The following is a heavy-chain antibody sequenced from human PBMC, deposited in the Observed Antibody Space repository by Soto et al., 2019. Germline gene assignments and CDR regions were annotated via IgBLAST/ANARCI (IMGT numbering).Heavy chain of an antibody. D-gene: IGHD6-13*01. CDR3: ARSPSAAAGSTLGWFAP. CDR1: GGTFSNYA. CDR2: IIPIFGTA. J-gene: IGHJ5*02. Sequence: QVQLVQSGAEVKRPGSSVKVSCKASGGTFSNYAISWVRRAPGQGLEWMGGIIPIFGTANYAQKFQARVTITADESTSTAYMELNSLRSEDTAMYYCARSPSAAAGSTLGWFAPWGQGTLVTVSS. V-gene: IGHV1-69*01.